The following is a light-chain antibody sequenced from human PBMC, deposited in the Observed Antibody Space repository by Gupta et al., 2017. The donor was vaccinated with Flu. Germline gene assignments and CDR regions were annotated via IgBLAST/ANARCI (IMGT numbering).Light chain of an antibody. CDR2: AAS. V-gene: IGKV1-9*01. Sequence: IQLTQSPFLLSASVGDRVTITCRASQVINRYLSWYQQKPGKAPKLLIYAASTLQNGVPLRFSGSGSETEFTLTIRSLQPEDFSTYYYQHINPYLFGQGTKVEIK. CDR3: QHINPYL. J-gene: IGKJ1*01. CDR1: QVINRY.